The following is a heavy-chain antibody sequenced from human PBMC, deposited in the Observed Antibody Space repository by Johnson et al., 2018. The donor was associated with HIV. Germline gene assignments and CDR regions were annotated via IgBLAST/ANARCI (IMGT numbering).Heavy chain of an antibody. Sequence: QVQLVESGGGVVQPGGSLRLSCSASGFPFRSYGMDWVRQAPGKGLEWVTFIRFDGSKKYYAESVKGRFTISRDNSKNTLYLEMNTLRPEDTAVYYCAREELEPDVFDIWGQGTMVTVSS. J-gene: IGHJ3*02. V-gene: IGHV3-30*02. CDR3: AREELEPDVFDI. D-gene: IGHD1-1*01. CDR2: IRFDGSKK. CDR1: GFPFRSYG.